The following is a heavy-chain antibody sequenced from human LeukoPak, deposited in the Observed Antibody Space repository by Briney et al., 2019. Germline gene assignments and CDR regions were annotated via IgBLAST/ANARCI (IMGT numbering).Heavy chain of an antibody. V-gene: IGHV3-21*01. Sequence: GGSLRLSCAASGVTFSSYSMNCVRETPGEGLEWVSSISISSSYIYYADAVKGRFTISRDNAKNSLYMQMNSLRAEDTAVYYCARQILSNQLSYYYYYMDVWGKGTTVTVSS. CDR3: ARQILSNQLSYYYYYMDV. J-gene: IGHJ6*03. D-gene: IGHD4-11*01. CDR1: GVTFSSYS. CDR2: ISISSSYI.